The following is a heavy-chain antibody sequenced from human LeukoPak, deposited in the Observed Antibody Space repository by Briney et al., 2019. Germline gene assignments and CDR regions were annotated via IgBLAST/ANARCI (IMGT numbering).Heavy chain of an antibody. D-gene: IGHD5-12*01. J-gene: IGHJ6*02. V-gene: IGHV1-2*02. CDR1: GYTFTGYY. Sequence: ASVKVSCKASGYTFTGYYMHWVRQAPGQGLEWMGWINPNSGGTNYAQKFQGRVTMTRDTSISTACMELSRLRSDDTAVYYCARVASYYYYGMDVWGQGTTVTVSS. CDR3: ARVASYYYYGMDV. CDR2: INPNSGGT.